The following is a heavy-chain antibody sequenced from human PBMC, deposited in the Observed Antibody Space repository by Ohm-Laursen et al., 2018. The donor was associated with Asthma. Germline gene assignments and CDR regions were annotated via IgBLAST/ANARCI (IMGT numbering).Heavy chain of an antibody. CDR2: IYYSGST. D-gene: IGHD6-13*01. CDR3: GCIAAADFDY. V-gene: IGHV4-39*01. Sequence: GTLSLTCTVSGGSISSSSYYWGWIRQPPGKGLEWIGSIYYSGSTYYNPSLKSRVTISVDTSKNQFSLKLSSVTAADTAVYYCGCIAAADFDYWGQGTLVTVSS. CDR1: GGSISSSSYY. J-gene: IGHJ4*02.